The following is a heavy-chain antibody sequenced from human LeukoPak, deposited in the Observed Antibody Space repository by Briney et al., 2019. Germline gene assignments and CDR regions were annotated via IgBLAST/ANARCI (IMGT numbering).Heavy chain of an antibody. J-gene: IGHJ4*02. CDR1: GYTFTSYY. CDR2: INPSGGST. Sequence: ASVKVSFKASGYTFTSYYMHWVRQAPGQGLEWMGIINPSGGSTSYAQKFQGRVTMTRDTSTSTVYMELSSLRSEDTAVYYCARDVRPGSYVAYYFDYWGQGTLVTVSS. D-gene: IGHD3-10*01. V-gene: IGHV1-46*01. CDR3: ARDVRPGSYVAYYFDY.